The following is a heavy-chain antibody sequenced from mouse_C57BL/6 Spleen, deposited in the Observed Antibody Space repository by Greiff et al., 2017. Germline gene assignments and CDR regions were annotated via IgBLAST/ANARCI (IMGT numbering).Heavy chain of an antibody. J-gene: IGHJ1*03. CDR3: ASLSYYGSSYWYFDV. D-gene: IGHD1-1*01. Sequence: EVQLQQSGAELVKPGASVKLSCTASGFNIKDYYMHWVKQRTEQGLEWIGRIDPEDGETKYAPKFQGKATITADTSSNTAYLPLSSLTSEDTAVYYGASLSYYGSSYWYFDVWGTGTTVTVSS. CDR1: GFNIKDYY. V-gene: IGHV14-2*01. CDR2: IDPEDGET.